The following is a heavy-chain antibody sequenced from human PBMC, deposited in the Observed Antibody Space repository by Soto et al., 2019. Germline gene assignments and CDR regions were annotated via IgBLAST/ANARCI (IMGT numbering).Heavy chain of an antibody. V-gene: IGHV3-9*01. D-gene: IGHD5-18*01. CDR3: AKLYGYPGPYYFDY. CDR2: ISWNSNTI. Sequence: GGSLRLSCAASGFTFDNYAMHWVRQAPGKGLEWVSGISWNSNTIAYADSVKGRFTISRDNAKNSLYLQMNSLRAEDTAFYYCAKLYGYPGPYYFDYWGQGTLVTVSS. J-gene: IGHJ4*02. CDR1: GFTFDNYA.